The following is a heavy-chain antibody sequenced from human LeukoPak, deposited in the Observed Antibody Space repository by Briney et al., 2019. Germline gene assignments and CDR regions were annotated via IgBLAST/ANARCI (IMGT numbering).Heavy chain of an antibody. D-gene: IGHD3-10*01. J-gene: IGHJ4*02. CDR3: VRGGYSSFDY. Sequence: PGGSLRLSCSASGFTFSSYEMNWVRQAPGKGLEWVANIKQDGSQKHYVDSVKGRFTISRDNSKNLLYLQMNSLGAEDTAVYYCVRGGYSSFDYWGQGTLVTVSS. CDR1: GFTFSSYE. CDR2: IKQDGSQK. V-gene: IGHV3-7*01.